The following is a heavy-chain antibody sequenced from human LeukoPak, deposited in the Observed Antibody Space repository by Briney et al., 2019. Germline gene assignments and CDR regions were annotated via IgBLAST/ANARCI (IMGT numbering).Heavy chain of an antibody. CDR3: ARRPTIFDY. J-gene: IGHJ4*02. D-gene: IGHD5-24*01. Sequence: SETLSLTSSVSGGSISSSNYYWGWIRQPPGKGLEWIGSIYYSGSAYYNPSLKSRVTISVDTSKNQFSLKLSSVTAADTAVYYCARRPTIFDYWGQGTLVTVSS. V-gene: IGHV4-39*01. CDR2: IYYSGSA. CDR1: GGSISSSNYY.